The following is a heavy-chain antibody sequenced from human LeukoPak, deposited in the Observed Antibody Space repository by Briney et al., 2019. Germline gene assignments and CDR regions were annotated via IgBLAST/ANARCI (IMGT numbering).Heavy chain of an antibody. V-gene: IGHV3-30*04. J-gene: IGHJ4*02. CDR3: ARGGRPDY. Sequence: GGSLRLSCAASGFTFSSYAMHWVRQAPGKGLEWVAVISYDGSNKYYADSVKGRFTISRDNSKNTLYLQMNSLRAEDTAAYYCARGGRPDYWGQGTLVTVSS. D-gene: IGHD3-10*01. CDR1: GFTFSSYA. CDR2: ISYDGSNK.